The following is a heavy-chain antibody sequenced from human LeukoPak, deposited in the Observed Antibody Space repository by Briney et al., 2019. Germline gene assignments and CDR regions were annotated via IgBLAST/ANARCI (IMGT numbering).Heavy chain of an antibody. CDR2: VSYSGST. J-gene: IGHJ6*04. D-gene: IGHD2-15*01. V-gene: IGHV4-59*01. Sequence: SETLSLTCTVSSGSISPYYWSWIRQPPGRELEWIGYVSYSGSTNYNPSLKSRVTISLETSKNQFSLKLSSVTAADTAVYYCVRGLTGVVGAADVWGKGTTVTVSS. CDR1: SGSISPYY. CDR3: VRGLTGVVGAADV.